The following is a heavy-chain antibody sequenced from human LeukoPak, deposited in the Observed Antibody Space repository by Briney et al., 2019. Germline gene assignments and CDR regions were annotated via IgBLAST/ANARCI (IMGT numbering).Heavy chain of an antibody. CDR2: IQYDGSSQ. CDR1: GFTFSSYG. J-gene: IGHJ4*02. V-gene: IGHV3-30*02. D-gene: IGHD6-13*01. Sequence: GGSLRLSCAASGFTFSSYGIHWVRQAPGKGLEWVAFIQYDGSSQRYTDSVKGRFTISRDNSKNTVYLQMNSLRAEDTAVYYCAKRRDVAAGGSGAFDYWGQGSLVTVSS. CDR3: AKRRDVAAGGSGAFDY.